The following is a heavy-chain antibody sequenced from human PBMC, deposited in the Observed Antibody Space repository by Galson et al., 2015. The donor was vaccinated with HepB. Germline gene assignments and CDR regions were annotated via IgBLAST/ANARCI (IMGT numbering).Heavy chain of an antibody. CDR1: GFTFSSYA. CDR3: ARKGDPQPW. D-gene: IGHD2-21*02. J-gene: IGHJ4*02. CDR2: ISYDGSNK. V-gene: IGHV3-30*04. Sequence: SLRLSCAASGFTFSSYAMHWVRQAPGEGLEWVAVISYDGSNKYYADSVKGRFTISRDNSKNTLYLQMNSLRAEDTAVYYCARKGDPQPWWGQGTLVTVSS.